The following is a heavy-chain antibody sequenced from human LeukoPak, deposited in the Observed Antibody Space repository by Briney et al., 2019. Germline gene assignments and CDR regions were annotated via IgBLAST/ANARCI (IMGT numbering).Heavy chain of an antibody. CDR3: ARSRLAAGMEFDY. D-gene: IGHD6-13*01. CDR2: IYYSGST. CDR1: GGSISSYY. Sequence: SETLSLTCTVSGGSISSYYWSWIRQPPGKGLEWIGYIYYSGSTNYNPSLKSRVTISVDTSKNQFSLKLSSVTAADTAVYYCARSRLAAGMEFDYWGQGTLVTVSS. J-gene: IGHJ4*02. V-gene: IGHV4-59*08.